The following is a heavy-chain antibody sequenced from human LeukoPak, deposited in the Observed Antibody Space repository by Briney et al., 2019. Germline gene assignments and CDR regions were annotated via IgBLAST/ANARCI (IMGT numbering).Heavy chain of an antibody. CDR3: ARAVGAVPAAISPFDY. CDR1: GGTFSSYA. CDR2: IIPIFGTA. J-gene: IGHJ4*02. D-gene: IGHD2-2*02. V-gene: IGHV1-69*13. Sequence: SVKVSRKASGGTFSSYAISWVRQAPGQGLEWMGGIIPIFGTANYAQKFQGRVTITADESTSTAYMGLSSLRSEDTAVYYCARAVGAVPAAISPFDYWGQGTLVTVSS.